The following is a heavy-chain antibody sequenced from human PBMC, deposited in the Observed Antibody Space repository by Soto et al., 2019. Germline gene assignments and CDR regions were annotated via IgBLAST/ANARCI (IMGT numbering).Heavy chain of an antibody. Sequence: VASVKVSCKASGYTFTDYFIHWVRQAPGQGFEWMGWINPKSRGTTYAQKFQGRVTMTRDTSNTTAYMELRGLRSDDTAIYYCARLTLRAGNWFDHWGQGTLVTVSS. CDR3: ARLTLRAGNWFDH. V-gene: IGHV1-2*02. CDR2: INPKSRGT. CDR1: GYTFTDYF. J-gene: IGHJ5*02.